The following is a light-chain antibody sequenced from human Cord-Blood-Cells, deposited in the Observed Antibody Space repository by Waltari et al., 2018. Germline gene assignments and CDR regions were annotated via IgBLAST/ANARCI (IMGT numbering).Light chain of an antibody. CDR1: QSVSSSY. CDR3: QQYCSSQFT. CDR2: GAS. Sequence: EIVLTQSPGTLSLSPGERATLSCRASQSVSSSYLAWYQQNPGQAPRLLIYGASSRATCNPDRFSGSWSGTDFTLNISRLEPEEFAVDYCQQYCSSQFTFGPGNKVDIK. J-gene: IGKJ3*01. V-gene: IGKV3-20*01.